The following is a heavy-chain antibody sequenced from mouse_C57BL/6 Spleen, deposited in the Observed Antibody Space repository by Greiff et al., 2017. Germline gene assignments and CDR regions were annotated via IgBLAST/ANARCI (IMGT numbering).Heavy chain of an antibody. D-gene: IGHD1-1*01. V-gene: IGHV1-64*01. J-gene: IGHJ4*01. CDR2: IHPNSGST. Sequence: QVQLQQPGAELVKPGASVKLSCKASGYTFTSYWMHWVKQRPGQGLEWIGMIHPNSGSTNYNEKFKSKATLTVDKSSSTAYMQLSSLTSEDSAVYYCARSDTVVAPYYAIDYWGQGTSVTVSS. CDR3: ARSDTVVAPYYAIDY. CDR1: GYTFTSYW.